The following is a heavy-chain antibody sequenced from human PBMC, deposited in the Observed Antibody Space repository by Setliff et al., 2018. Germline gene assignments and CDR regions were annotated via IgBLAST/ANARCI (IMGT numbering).Heavy chain of an antibody. CDR3: ARRAVTAEYFQH. Sequence: GESLKISCKVSGYTFTSYSIGWVRQMPGKGLEWMGPIYPGDSDTRYSPSFQGQVTISADKSISTAYLQLSSLKASDTAIYYCARRAVTAEYFQHWGHGTLVTVSS. CDR2: IYPGDSDT. D-gene: IGHD4-17*01. J-gene: IGHJ1*01. CDR1: GYTFTSYS. V-gene: IGHV5-51*01.